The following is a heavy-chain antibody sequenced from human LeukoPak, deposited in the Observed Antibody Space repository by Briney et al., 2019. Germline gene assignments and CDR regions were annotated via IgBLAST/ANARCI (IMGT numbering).Heavy chain of an antibody. V-gene: IGHV1-8*01. CDR3: ARGLRIRKVGANDY. J-gene: IGHJ4*02. Sequence: ASVKVSCKASGYTFTSYDVNWVRQATGQGLEWMGWMNPNSGNTGYAQKFQGRVTMTRNTSISTAYMELSSLRSEDTAVYYCARGLRIRKVGANDYWGQGTLVTVSS. CDR1: GYTFTSYD. CDR2: MNPNSGNT. D-gene: IGHD1-26*01.